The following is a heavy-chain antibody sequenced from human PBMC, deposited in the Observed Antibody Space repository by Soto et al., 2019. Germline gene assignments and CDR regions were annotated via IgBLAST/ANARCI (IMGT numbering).Heavy chain of an antibody. CDR1: GGSISSYY. CDR3: ARGLARLSGYGNSWFDP. D-gene: IGHD5-12*01. Sequence: SETLSLTCTVSGGSISSYYWSWIRQPPGKGLEWIGYIYYSGSTNYNPSLKSRVTISVDTSKNQFSLKLSSVTAADTAVYYCARGLARLSGYGNSWFDPWGQGTLVTVS. CDR2: IYYSGST. V-gene: IGHV4-59*01. J-gene: IGHJ5*02.